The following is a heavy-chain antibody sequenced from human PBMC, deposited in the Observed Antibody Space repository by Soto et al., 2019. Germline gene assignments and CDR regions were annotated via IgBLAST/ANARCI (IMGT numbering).Heavy chain of an antibody. CDR3: AKTAEPYCSGGSCYGPDY. CDR2: ISGSGGST. CDR1: GFTFSSYA. V-gene: IGHV3-23*01. D-gene: IGHD2-15*01. Sequence: GGSLRLSCAASGFTFSSYAMSWVRQAPGKGLEWVSAISGSGGSTYYADSVKGRFTISRDNSKNTLYLQMNSLRAEDTAVYYCAKTAEPYCSGGSCYGPDYWGQGTLVTVSS. J-gene: IGHJ4*02.